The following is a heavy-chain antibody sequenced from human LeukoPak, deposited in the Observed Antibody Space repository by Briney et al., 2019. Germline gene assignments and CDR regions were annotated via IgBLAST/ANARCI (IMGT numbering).Heavy chain of an antibody. Sequence: GGTLRLSCAASGFTFSNYGMNWVRQAPGKGLEWVSALDNSGDITYYADSVRGRFIISRDNYKNTLYLQMNSLRADDTAVYYCARAYSGYDGMDVWGKGTTVTISS. CDR1: GFTFSNYG. J-gene: IGHJ6*04. V-gene: IGHV3-23*01. CDR3: ARAYSGYDGMDV. CDR2: LDNSGDIT. D-gene: IGHD1-26*01.